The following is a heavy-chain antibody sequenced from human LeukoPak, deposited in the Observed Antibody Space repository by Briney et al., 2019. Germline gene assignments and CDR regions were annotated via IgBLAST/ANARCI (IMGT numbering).Heavy chain of an antibody. D-gene: IGHD6-19*01. V-gene: IGHV3-21*01. CDR1: GFAFSGYS. CDR3: VRNLAVAGTCFDS. Sequence: PGGSLRLSCAASGFAFSGYSMNWVRQAPGKGLEWVSSISSSASYIYYADSVKGRFTISRDNAKNSLYLQMNSLRAEDTAVYYCVRNLAVAGTCFDSWGQGTLVTVSS. CDR2: ISSSASYI. J-gene: IGHJ4*02.